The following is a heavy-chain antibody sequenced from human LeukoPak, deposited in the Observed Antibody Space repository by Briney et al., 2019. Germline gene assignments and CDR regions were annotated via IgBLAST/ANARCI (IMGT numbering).Heavy chain of an antibody. D-gene: IGHD5-12*01. CDR2: IYYSGST. CDR1: GRSISSSSYY. V-gene: IGHV4-39*01. Sequence: PADTLSLTCTVSGRSISSSSYYWGWSRQPPGKGLEWIGSIYYSGSTYYNPSLKSRVTISVDTSKNQFSLKLSSVTAADTAVYYCARRAHRGLWATERVADWFDPWGQGTLVTVSS. CDR3: ARRAHRGLWATERVADWFDP. J-gene: IGHJ5*02.